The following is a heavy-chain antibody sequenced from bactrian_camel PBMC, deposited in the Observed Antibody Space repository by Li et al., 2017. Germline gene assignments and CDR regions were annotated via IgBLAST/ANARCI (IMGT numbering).Heavy chain of an antibody. V-gene: IGHV3S53*01. J-gene: IGHJ4*01. Sequence: HVQLVESGGGSVQAGGSPTPSCAVSGNTYCPYEWYRQAPGKEREFLSTIDNDGTSNYAGSVKGRFTTSRDNAKIVVYLQMNSLKPEDTAVYYCAASRSCAMLYEDNNMGPGTQVTVS. D-gene: IGHD3*01. CDR2: IDNDGTS. CDR1: GNTYCPYE.